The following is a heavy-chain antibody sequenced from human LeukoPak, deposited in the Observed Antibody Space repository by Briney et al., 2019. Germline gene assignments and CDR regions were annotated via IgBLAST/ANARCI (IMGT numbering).Heavy chain of an antibody. CDR3: ARRSFRSPTSSGSRGVAFDI. Sequence: SETLSLTCTVSGDSVRSYYWSWIRQPPGKGLEWIGNIHYSGSTKYSSSLKSRVTISVDTSKNQFSLRLSSVTAADTAVYYCARRSFRSPTSSGSRGVAFDIWGQGTMVTVSS. CDR2: IHYSGST. V-gene: IGHV4-59*08. D-gene: IGHD3-22*01. J-gene: IGHJ3*02. CDR1: GDSVRSYY.